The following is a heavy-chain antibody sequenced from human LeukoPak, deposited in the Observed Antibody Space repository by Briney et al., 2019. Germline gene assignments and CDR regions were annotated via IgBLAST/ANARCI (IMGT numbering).Heavy chain of an antibody. J-gene: IGHJ4*02. V-gene: IGHV1-46*01. CDR2: INPSGGST. Sequence: ASVKVSCKASGYTFTGYYMHWVRQAPGQGLEWMGIINPSGGSTSYAQKFQDRVTMTRDTSTSTVYMELSSLTSEDTAVYYCARERDIAAAGTWGFDYWGQGTLVTVSS. D-gene: IGHD6-13*01. CDR1: GYTFTGYY. CDR3: ARERDIAAAGTWGFDY.